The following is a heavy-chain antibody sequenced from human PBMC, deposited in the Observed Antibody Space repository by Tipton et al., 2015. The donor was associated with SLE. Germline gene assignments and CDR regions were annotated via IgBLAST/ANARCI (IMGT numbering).Heavy chain of an antibody. CDR1: GGSFSGYY. D-gene: IGHD1-26*01. V-gene: IGHV4-34*01. CDR3: AMSSGRYWGAFDY. CDR2: SNPSGST. Sequence: TLSLTCAVYGGSFSGYYWSWIRQPPGKGLEWIGESNPSGSTNYNPSLKSRVTTSLDTSKNQVSLKLKSVTAADTAVYYCAMSSGRYWGAFDYWGQGTLVTVSS. J-gene: IGHJ4*02.